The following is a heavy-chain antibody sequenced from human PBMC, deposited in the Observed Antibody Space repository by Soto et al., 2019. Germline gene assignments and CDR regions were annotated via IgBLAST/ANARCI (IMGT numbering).Heavy chain of an antibody. Sequence: ASVKVSCKASGGTFSSYAISWVRQAPGQGLEWMGGISAYYGDTNYAQKFQGRVTMTVDTSTTTAFMELTSLTSDDRAVYYCAKNGQPPYYYYGMDVWGQGTTVTV. CDR2: ISAYYGDT. D-gene: IGHD2-8*01. CDR1: GGTFSSYA. J-gene: IGHJ6*02. V-gene: IGHV1-18*01. CDR3: AKNGQPPYYYYGMDV.